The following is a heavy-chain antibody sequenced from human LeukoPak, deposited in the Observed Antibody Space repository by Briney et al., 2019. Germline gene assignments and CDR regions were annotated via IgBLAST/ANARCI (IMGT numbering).Heavy chain of an antibody. D-gene: IGHD3-9*01. CDR2: INGTGGTI. J-gene: IGHJ4*02. CDR1: GFTFINYE. V-gene: IGHV3-48*03. Sequence: GGSLRLSCVASGFTFINYEMNWVRQAPGKGLEWVSYINGTGGTIYYADSVKGRFSISRDNAKNSLFLQMNGLRAEDTAVYYCAATKHYDILPDYWGQGTLVSVSS. CDR3: AATKHYDILPDY.